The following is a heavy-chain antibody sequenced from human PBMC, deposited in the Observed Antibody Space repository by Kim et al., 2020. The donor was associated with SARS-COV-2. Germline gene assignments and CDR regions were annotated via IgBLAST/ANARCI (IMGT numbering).Heavy chain of an antibody. D-gene: IGHD3-10*01. CDR1: GFTFSSYA. CDR3: AKDKGITMVRGPVSSNKYGMDV. Sequence: GGSLRLSCAASGFTFSSYAMSWVRQAPGKGLEWVSAISGSGGSTYYADSVKGRFTISRDNSKNTLYLQMNSLRAEDTAVYYCAKDKGITMVRGPVSSNKYGMDVWGQGTTVTVSS. CDR2: ISGSGGST. J-gene: IGHJ6*02. V-gene: IGHV3-23*01.